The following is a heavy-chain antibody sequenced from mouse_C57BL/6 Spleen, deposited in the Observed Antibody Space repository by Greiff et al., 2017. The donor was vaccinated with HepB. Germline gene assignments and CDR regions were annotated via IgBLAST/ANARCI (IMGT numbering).Heavy chain of an antibody. V-gene: IGHV1-5*01. Sequence: EVQLQQSGTVLARPGASVKMSCKTSGYTFTSYWMHWVKQRPGQGLEWIGAIYPGNSDTSYNQKFKGKATLTAVTSASTAYMERSSLTNEDSAVYYCTRDDYEAYYFDYWGQGTTLTVSS. CDR3: TRDDYEAYYFDY. CDR1: GYTFTSYW. J-gene: IGHJ2*01. CDR2: IYPGNSDT. D-gene: IGHD2-4*01.